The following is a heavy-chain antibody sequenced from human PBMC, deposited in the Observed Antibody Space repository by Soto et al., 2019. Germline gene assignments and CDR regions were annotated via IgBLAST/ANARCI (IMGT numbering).Heavy chain of an antibody. CDR3: SHGRTIGKTIFFDS. CDR2: IDGDDNK. Sequence: QITVKESGPALVKPTQTLTLNFTFSGLAFSTSYRAVGWIRQAPGKALDWLALIDGDDNKLYSPSLKNRLSIAPGTSKNQVVLTITDMAHMDTATYSCSHGRTIGKTIFFDSWVQGTLVTVSA. J-gene: IGHJ4*02. CDR1: GLAFSTSYRA. V-gene: IGHV2-5*02. D-gene: IGHD1-1*01.